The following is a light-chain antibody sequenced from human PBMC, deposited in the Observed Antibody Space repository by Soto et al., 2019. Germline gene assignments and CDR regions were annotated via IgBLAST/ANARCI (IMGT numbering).Light chain of an antibody. CDR2: GAS. Sequence: EIVLTQSPGTLSLSRGERATLSCRASHSVSSSSLAWYQQKPGQAPRLLIYGASSRATGIPDRFSGSGSGTDFTLTISRLEPEDFAVYYCQQYGGLPYTFGQGTKLEIK. CDR3: QQYGGLPYT. CDR1: HSVSSSS. J-gene: IGKJ2*01. V-gene: IGKV3-20*01.